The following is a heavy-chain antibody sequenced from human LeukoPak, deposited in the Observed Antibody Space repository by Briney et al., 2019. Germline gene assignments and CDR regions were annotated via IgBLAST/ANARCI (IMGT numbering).Heavy chain of an antibody. CDR1: GFTFSDYY. D-gene: IGHD5-12*01. V-gene: IGHV3-11*01. Sequence: GGSLRLSCAASGFTFSDYYMSWIRQAPGKGLEWVSYISSSGSTIYYADSVKGRFTISRDNAKNSLYLQMNSLGAEDTAVYYCARVPADIVANPGDYWGQGTLVTVSS. CDR3: ARVPADIVANPGDY. CDR2: ISSSGSTI. J-gene: IGHJ4*02.